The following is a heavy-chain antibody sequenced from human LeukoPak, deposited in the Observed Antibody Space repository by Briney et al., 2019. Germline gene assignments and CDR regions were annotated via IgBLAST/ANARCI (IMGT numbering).Heavy chain of an antibody. J-gene: IGHJ4*02. CDR3: VRSFDY. Sequence: GGSLRLSCAASGFTFSSYWMHWVRQAPGKGLVWVSRISTDGSTTHYADSVKGRFTISRDNAKNTPYLEMNSLRVEETAVYYCVRSFDYWGQGTLVTVSS. CDR2: ISTDGSTT. CDR1: GFTFSSYW. V-gene: IGHV3-74*01.